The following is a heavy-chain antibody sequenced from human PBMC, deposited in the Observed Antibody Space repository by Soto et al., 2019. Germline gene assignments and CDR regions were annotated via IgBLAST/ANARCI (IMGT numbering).Heavy chain of an antibody. CDR2: ISAYNGNT. CDR1: GYTFTNFG. Sequence: QVQLVQSGAEVKKPWASVKVSCKASGYTFTNFGISWVRQAPGQGLEWMGWISAYNGNTNYAQNFQGRVTMTTDTSTSTDYMELRSLRSADTAVYYWARGGTPIDYWGQGTLVTVSS. D-gene: IGHD3-16*01. J-gene: IGHJ4*02. V-gene: IGHV1-18*01. CDR3: ARGGTPIDY.